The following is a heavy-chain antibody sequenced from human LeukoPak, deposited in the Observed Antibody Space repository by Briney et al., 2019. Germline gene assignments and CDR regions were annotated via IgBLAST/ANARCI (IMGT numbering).Heavy chain of an antibody. J-gene: IGHJ4*02. V-gene: IGHV1-18*01. CDR2: ISAYNGNT. D-gene: IGHD3-10*01. Sequence: VASVKVSCKASGYTFTSYGISWVRQAPGQGLEWMGWISAYNGNTNYAQKLQGRVTMTTDTSTSTAYMGLMSLRSDDTAVYYCARDRLGGGNYNHFDYWGQGTLVTVSS. CDR1: GYTFTSYG. CDR3: ARDRLGGGNYNHFDY.